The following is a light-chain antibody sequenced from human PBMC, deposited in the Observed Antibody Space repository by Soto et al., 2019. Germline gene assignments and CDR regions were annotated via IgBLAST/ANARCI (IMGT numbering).Light chain of an antibody. V-gene: IGLV4-69*01. CDR2: LNSDGSH. J-gene: IGLJ2*01. CDR3: QTWGTGILV. Sequence: QLVLTQSPSASASLGASVKLTCTLSSGHSSYAIAWHQQQPEKGPRYLMKLNSDGSHNKGDGIPDRFSGSSSGAERYLTISSLQSEDEADYYCQTWGTGILVFGGGTQLNVL. CDR1: SGHSSYA.